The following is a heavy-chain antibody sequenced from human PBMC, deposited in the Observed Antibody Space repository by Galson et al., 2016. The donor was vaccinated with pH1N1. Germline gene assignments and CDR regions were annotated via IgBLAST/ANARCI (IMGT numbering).Heavy chain of an antibody. J-gene: IGHJ4*02. D-gene: IGHD3/OR15-3a*01. CDR3: ARAPGVGLAPSDY. CDR1: GGAFSRNA. Sequence: SVKVSCKASGGAFSRNAISWVRQAPGQGLECMGRVIPIFSIVKYAQKFQGRVTISADKSTSTAYMELSNLSSEDTAVYYCARAPGVGLAPSDYWGQGTLVAVSS. V-gene: IGHV1-69*04. CDR2: VIPIFSIV.